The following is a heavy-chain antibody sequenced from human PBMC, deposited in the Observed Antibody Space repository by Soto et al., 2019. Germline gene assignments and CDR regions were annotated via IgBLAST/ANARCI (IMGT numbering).Heavy chain of an antibody. J-gene: IGHJ6*02. CDR3: ARDLQGAIIGVPIRYYGMDV. D-gene: IGHD3-3*01. V-gene: IGHV3-30-3*01. CDR1: GFTFSSYG. CDR2: ISYDGSDK. Sequence: PGGSLRLSCAASGFTFSSYGIHWVRQAPGKGLDWVAFISYDGSDKLYADSVKGRFTISRDNSKNTLFLQMNSLRAEDTALYYCARDLQGAIIGVPIRYYGMDVWGQGTTVTV.